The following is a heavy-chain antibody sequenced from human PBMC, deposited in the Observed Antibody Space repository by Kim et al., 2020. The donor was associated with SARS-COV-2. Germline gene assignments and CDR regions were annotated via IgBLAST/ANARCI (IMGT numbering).Heavy chain of an antibody. V-gene: IGHV4-59*13. Sequence: SETLSLTCTVSGGSISSYYWSWIRQPPGKGLEWIVYIYYSGSTNYNPSLKSRVTISVDTSKNQFSLKLSSVTAADTAVYYCARLRYYDILTGSGAAFDIWGQGTMVTVSS. D-gene: IGHD3-9*01. CDR1: GGSISSYY. J-gene: IGHJ3*02. CDR2: IYYSGST. CDR3: ARLRYYDILTGSGAAFDI.